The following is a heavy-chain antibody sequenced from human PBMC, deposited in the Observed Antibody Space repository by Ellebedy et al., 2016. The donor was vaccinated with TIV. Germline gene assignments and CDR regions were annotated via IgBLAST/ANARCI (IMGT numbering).Heavy chain of an antibody. CDR2: INHSGSS. Sequence: SETLSLTXAVYGGSFSGFYWSWIRQPPGKGLEWIGEINHSGSSNYNPSLKSRVTISVDTSKNQFSLKLSSVTVADRAVYYCARGTVTLQSLKYFDSWGQGTRVTVSS. D-gene: IGHD4-11*01. CDR3: ARGTVTLQSLKYFDS. J-gene: IGHJ4*02. CDR1: GGSFSGFY. V-gene: IGHV4-34*01.